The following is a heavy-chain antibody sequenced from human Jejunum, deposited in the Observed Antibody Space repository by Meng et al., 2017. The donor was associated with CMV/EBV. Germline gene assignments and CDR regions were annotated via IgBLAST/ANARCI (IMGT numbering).Heavy chain of an antibody. CDR3: ARAELIDNFPYYGMDV. CDR2: IYSDNSRT. V-gene: IGHV3-23*03. J-gene: IGHJ6*02. CDR1: FSFNIYA. Sequence: FSFNIYAMTWVRQAPGKGLEWVSVIYSDNSRTYYADSVRGRFTISRDNSRNTLYLQMSSLRAEDTASYYCARAELIDNFPYYGMDVWGQGTTVTVSS. D-gene: IGHD1-26*01.